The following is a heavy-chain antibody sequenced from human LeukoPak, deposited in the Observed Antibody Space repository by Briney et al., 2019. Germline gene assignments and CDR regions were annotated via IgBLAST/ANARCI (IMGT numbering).Heavy chain of an antibody. D-gene: IGHD1-26*01. CDR3: AKDWFETSYWSTMPIFDY. V-gene: IGHV3-23*01. CDR2: FSANGKT. CDR1: GFTFSDYA. J-gene: IGHJ4*02. Sequence: GGSLRLSCAASGFTFSDYAMSWVRQAPGKGLEWVSAFSANGKTYYADSVKGRFTISRDNSKNTLYLQMDSLRADDTATYYCAKDWFETSYWSTMPIFDYWGQGTLVTVSS.